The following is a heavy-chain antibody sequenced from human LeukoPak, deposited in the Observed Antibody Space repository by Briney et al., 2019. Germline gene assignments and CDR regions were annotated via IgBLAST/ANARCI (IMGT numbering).Heavy chain of an antibody. CDR2: IIPIFGTA. D-gene: IGHD6-19*01. Sequence: SVKVSCKASGGTFSSYVSNWVRQAPGQGLEWMGGIIPIFGTANYAQKFQGRVTITADKSTSTAYMELSSLRSEDTAVYYCAMGVGAPEDLAVAADFDYWGQGTLVTVSS. J-gene: IGHJ4*02. CDR1: GGTFSSYV. V-gene: IGHV1-69*06. CDR3: AMGVGAPEDLAVAADFDY.